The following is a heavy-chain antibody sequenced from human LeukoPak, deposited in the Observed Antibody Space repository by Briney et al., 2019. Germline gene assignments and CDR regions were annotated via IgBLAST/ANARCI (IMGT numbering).Heavy chain of an antibody. CDR2: VRGSGGST. D-gene: IGHD2/OR15-2a*01. Sequence: GGSLRLSCAASGFTFRNFGMSWVRQAPGKGLEWVSSVRGSGGSTYYADSVKGRFTISRDNSKNTLYLQMNSLRAEDTAVYYCAKDQIALLGSFFDYRGQGTLVTVSS. CDR1: GFTFRNFG. CDR3: AKDQIALLGSFFDY. V-gene: IGHV3-23*01. J-gene: IGHJ4*02.